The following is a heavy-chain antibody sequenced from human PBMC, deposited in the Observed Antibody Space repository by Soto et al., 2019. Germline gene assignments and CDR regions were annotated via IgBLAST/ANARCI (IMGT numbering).Heavy chain of an antibody. Sequence: PGGSLRLSCAASGFTFSSYGMHWVRQAPGKGLEWVAVISYDGSNKYYADSVKGRFTISRDNSKNTLYLQMNSLRAEDTAVYYCANGLEQQLGYYYYYGMDVWGQGTTVTVSS. CDR1: GFTFSSYG. V-gene: IGHV3-30*18. CDR3: ANGLEQQLGYYYYYGMDV. J-gene: IGHJ6*02. CDR2: ISYDGSNK. D-gene: IGHD6-13*01.